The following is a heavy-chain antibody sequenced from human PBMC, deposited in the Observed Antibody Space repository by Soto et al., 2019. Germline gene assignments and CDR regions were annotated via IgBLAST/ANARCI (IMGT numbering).Heavy chain of an antibody. V-gene: IGHV4-39*01. CDR1: GGSISSSSHY. J-gene: IGHJ6*02. D-gene: IGHD3-3*01. CDR3: ARSYYDFWSGSTLYYYGMDV. CDR2: IYYSGST. Sequence: LSLTCTVSGGSISSSSHYWGWIRQPPGKGLEWIGSIYYSGSTYYNPSLKSRVTISVDTSKNQFSLKLSSVTAADTAVYYCARSYYDFWSGSTLYYYGMDVWGQGTTVTVSS.